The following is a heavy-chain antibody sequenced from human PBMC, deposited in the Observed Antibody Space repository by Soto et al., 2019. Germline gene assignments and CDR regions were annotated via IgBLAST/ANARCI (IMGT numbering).Heavy chain of an antibody. CDR3: TKDTYYHDSSGYYVFDY. V-gene: IGHV3-30*18. J-gene: IGHJ4*02. CDR1: GFSFSSYG. CDR2: ISYDGANK. D-gene: IGHD3-22*01. Sequence: PGGSLRLSCAASGFSFSSYGMHWVRQAPGKGLEWVAVISYDGANKNFADSVKGRFTISRDNSDNTVYLQMNSLRDEDTAVYYCTKDTYYHDSSGYYVFDYWGQGT.